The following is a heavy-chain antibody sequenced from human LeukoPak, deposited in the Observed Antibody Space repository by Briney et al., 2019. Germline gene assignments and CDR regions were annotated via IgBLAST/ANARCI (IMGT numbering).Heavy chain of an antibody. V-gene: IGHV4-59*01. J-gene: IGHJ3*02. CDR3: ARDSRPFDI. CDR2: IYYSGST. Sequence: SETLSLTCTVSGGSINSYFWSWIRQPPGKGLEWMGYIYYSGSTNYNPSLKSRITISVDTSKNQFSLRLSSVTAADTAVYYCARDSRPFDIWGQGTMVTVSS. CDR1: GGSINSYF.